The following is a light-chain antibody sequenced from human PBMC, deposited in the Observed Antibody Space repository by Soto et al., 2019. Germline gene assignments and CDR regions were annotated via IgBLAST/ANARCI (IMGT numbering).Light chain of an antibody. CDR3: QQYGSSPPT. Sequence: EIVLTQSPGTLSLPPGERATLSCRASQSVSNDYLAWYQQKPGQAPRLLIYGASSRATDIPDRFSGRGSGTDFTLSVASLEPEDFAVYYCQQYGSSPPTFGQGTTVEIK. CDR2: GAS. J-gene: IGKJ1*01. CDR1: QSVSNDY. V-gene: IGKV3-20*01.